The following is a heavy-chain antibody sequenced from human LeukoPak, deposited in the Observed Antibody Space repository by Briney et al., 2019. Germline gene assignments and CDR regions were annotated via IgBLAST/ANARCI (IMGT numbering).Heavy chain of an antibody. CDR1: GFIFSSYV. V-gene: IGHV3-64*01. J-gene: IGHJ6*02. Sequence: SGGSLRLSCAASGFIFSSYVMHWVRQAPGKGLEYVSAISSNGGSTYYANSVKGRFTISGDNSKNTLYLQMGSLRAEDMAVYYCARGNYYYYYGMDVWGQGTTVTVSS. CDR2: ISSNGGST. CDR3: ARGNYYYYYGMDV.